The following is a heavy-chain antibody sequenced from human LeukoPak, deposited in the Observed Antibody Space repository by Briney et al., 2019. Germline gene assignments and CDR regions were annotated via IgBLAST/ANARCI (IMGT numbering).Heavy chain of an antibody. V-gene: IGHV4-59*08. CDR1: GGSISSYY. D-gene: IGHD3-10*01. CDR3: ARQGNMVREVIYYYYGMDV. CDR2: IYYSGST. Sequence: SETLSLTCTVSGGSISSYYWSWIRQPPGKGLEWIGYIYYSGSTNYNPSLKSRVTISVDTSKNQFSLKLSSVTAADTAVYYCARQGNMVREVIYYYYGMDVWGQGTTVTVSS. J-gene: IGHJ6*02.